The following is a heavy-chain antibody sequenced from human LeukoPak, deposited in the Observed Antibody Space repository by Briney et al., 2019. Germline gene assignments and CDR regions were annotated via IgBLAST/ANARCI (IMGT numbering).Heavy chain of an antibody. CDR2: ISGSGGST. J-gene: IGHJ4*02. CDR3: AKDFQIKNSYGPVDY. D-gene: IGHD5-18*01. CDR1: GFTFSSYA. V-gene: IGHV3-23*01. Sequence: GGSLRLSCAASGFTFSSYAMSWVRQAPGRGLEWVSAISGSGGSTYYADSVKGRFTISRDNSKNTLYLQMNSLRAEDTAVYYCAKDFQIKNSYGPVDYWGQGTLVTVSS.